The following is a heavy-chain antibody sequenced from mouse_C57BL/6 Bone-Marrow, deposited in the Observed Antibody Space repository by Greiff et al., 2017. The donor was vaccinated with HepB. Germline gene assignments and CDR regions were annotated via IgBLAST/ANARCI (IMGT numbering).Heavy chain of an antibody. CDR1: GYTFTDYE. CDR3: TRRTMITALFDY. V-gene: IGHV1-15*01. CDR2: IDPETGGT. D-gene: IGHD2-4*01. J-gene: IGHJ2*01. Sequence: VQLQQSGAELVRPGASVTLSCKASGYTFTDYEMHWVKQTPVHGLEWIGAIDPETGGTASNQKFKGKAILTADKSSSTAYMELRSLTSEDSAVYYCTRRTMITALFDYWGQGTTLTVSS.